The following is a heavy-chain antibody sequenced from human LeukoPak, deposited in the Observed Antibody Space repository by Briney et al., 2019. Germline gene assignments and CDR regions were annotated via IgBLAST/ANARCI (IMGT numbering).Heavy chain of an antibody. V-gene: IGHV4-38-2*02. J-gene: IGHJ4*02. Sequence: MASETLSLTCTVSGYSISSGYFWGWIRQPPGKGLEWIGSMYHSGSTSYNPSLKSRVTISVDMSKIQFSLKLSSVTAADTAVYYCAREPTYDFWSGYPFDYWGQGTLVTVSS. CDR3: AREPTYDFWSGYPFDY. D-gene: IGHD3/OR15-3a*01. CDR1: GYSISSGYF. CDR2: MYHSGST.